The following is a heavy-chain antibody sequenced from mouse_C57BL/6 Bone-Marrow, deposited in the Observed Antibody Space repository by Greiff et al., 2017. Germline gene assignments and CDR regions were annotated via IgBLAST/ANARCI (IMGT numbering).Heavy chain of an antibody. Sequence: EVQLVESGGGLVKPGGSLKLSCAASGFTFSSYAMSWVRQTPEKRLEWVETISDGGSYTSYPDTVKSRFTISRDNAKNNLYLQMSHLKSEDTAMYYCADGSSYLLDYWGQGTTLTVSS. J-gene: IGHJ2*01. D-gene: IGHD1-1*01. V-gene: IGHV5-4*01. CDR2: ISDGGSYT. CDR1: GFTFSSYA. CDR3: ADGSSYLLDY.